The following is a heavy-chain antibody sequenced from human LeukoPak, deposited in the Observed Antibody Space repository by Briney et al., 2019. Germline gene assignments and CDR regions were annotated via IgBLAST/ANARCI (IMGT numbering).Heavy chain of an antibody. Sequence: ASVKVSCKASGYTFTDYYIHWVRQAPGQGLEWMGWINTNTGNPTYAQGFTGRFVFSLDTSVSTAYLQISSLKAEDTAVYYCARDKYYYDGSIYSGDYWGQGTLVTVSS. V-gene: IGHV7-4-1*02. CDR2: INTNTGNP. CDR3: ARDKYYYDGSIYSGDY. CDR1: GYTFTDYY. D-gene: IGHD3-22*01. J-gene: IGHJ4*02.